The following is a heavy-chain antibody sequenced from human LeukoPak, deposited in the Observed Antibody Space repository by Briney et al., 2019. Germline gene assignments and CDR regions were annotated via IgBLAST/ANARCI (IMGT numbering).Heavy chain of an antibody. D-gene: IGHD4-23*01. V-gene: IGHV4-4*02. J-gene: IGHJ6*02. CDR3: ARADYGGNSDYYFYGLDV. Sequence: PSETLSLTCAVSGGSISSSNWWSWVRQPPGKGLEWIGEIYHSGSTNYNPSLKSRVTISVDTSKNQFSLKLSSVTAADTAVYYCARADYGGNSDYYFYGLDVWGQGTTVTVSS. CDR2: IYHSGST. CDR1: GGSISSSNW.